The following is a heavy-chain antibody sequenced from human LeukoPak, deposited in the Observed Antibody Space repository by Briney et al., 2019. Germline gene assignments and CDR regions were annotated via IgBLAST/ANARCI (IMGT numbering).Heavy chain of an antibody. CDR3: ARGVPGYCSGTSCYKDYYYMDV. D-gene: IGHD2-2*02. V-gene: IGHV3-48*03. CDR1: GFTFSSYE. J-gene: IGHJ6*03. Sequence: GGALRLSCAASGFTFSSYEMNWVRQAPGKGLEWVSYISSCVDTIYYADSVKGRFTISRDNAKNSLYVQMNSLRAEDTAVYYCARGVPGYCSGTSCYKDYYYMDVWGKGTTFSASS. CDR2: ISSCVDTI.